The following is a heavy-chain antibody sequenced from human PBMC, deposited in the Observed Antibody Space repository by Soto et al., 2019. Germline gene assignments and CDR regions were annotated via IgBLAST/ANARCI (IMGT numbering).Heavy chain of an antibody. CDR2: INRDGSTT. J-gene: IGHJ4*02. V-gene: IGHV3-74*01. D-gene: IGHD2-2*01. Sequence: PGGSLRLSCAASGFTFSRYWMHWVRQAPGKGLVWVSRINRDGSTTNYADSVKGRFTISRDNAKSTLYLQMNSLRPEDTAVYYCAGDPVWDLAVVPTEDYWGQGTLVTVSS. CDR1: GFTFSRYW. CDR3: AGDPVWDLAVVPTEDY.